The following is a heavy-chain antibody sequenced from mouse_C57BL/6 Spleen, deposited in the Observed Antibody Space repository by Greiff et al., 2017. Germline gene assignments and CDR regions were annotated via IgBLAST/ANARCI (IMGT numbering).Heavy chain of an antibody. CDR3: ARGISGYHY. Sequence: QVQLQQSGAELVRPGTSVKVSCKASGYAFTNYLIEWVKQRPGQGLEWIGVINPGSGGTNYNEKFKGKATLTADKSSSTAYMQLSSLTSEDSAVYFCARGISGYHYWGQGTSVTVSS. CDR2: INPGSGGT. CDR1: GYAFTNYL. J-gene: IGHJ4*01. D-gene: IGHD3-2*02. V-gene: IGHV1-54*01.